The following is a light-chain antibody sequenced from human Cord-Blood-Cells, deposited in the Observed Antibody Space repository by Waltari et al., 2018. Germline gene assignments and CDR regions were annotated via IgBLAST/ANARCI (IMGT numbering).Light chain of an antibody. CDR2: DVS. Sequence: HSALTQPASVSVSPGQLIIISCPGTSNDVGGYNYVSWYQQHPGKAPKLMIYDVSKRPSGVSNRFSGSKTGNTASLTISGLQAEDEADYYCSSYTSSSTWVFGGGTKLTVL. J-gene: IGLJ3*02. CDR3: SSYTSSSTWV. CDR1: SNDVGGYNY. V-gene: IGLV2-14*01.